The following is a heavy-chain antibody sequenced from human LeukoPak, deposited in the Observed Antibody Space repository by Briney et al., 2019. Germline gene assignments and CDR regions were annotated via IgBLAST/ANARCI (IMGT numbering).Heavy chain of an antibody. Sequence: NHGESLKISCKGSGYTFTNYWIGWVRQMPGKGLEWMGIIYSGDSDTRYSPSFQGQVTISADKSISTAYLQWSSLKASDTAMYYCARQLAYCGGDCYWRTFDIWGQGTMVTVSS. CDR2: IYSGDSDT. CDR3: ARQLAYCGGDCYWRTFDI. CDR1: GYTFTNYW. D-gene: IGHD2-21*02. V-gene: IGHV5-51*01. J-gene: IGHJ3*02.